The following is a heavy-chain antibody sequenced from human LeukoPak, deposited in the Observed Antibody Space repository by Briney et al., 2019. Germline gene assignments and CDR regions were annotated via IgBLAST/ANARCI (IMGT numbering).Heavy chain of an antibody. Sequence: SQTLSLTCAVSDGSISSGGYSWSWIRQPPGKGLEWIGYIYHSGSTYYNPSLKSRATISVDRSKNQFSLKLSSVTAADTAVYYCARDNPLYLVWFDYWGQGTLVTVSS. J-gene: IGHJ4*02. V-gene: IGHV4-30-2*01. CDR2: IYHSGST. CDR1: DGSISSGGYS. CDR3: ARDNPLYLVWFDY. D-gene: IGHD3-16*01.